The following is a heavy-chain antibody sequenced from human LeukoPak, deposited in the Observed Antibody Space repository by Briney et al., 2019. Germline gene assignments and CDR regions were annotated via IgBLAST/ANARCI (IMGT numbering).Heavy chain of an antibody. CDR2: ICDNGNT. CDR1: GGSFSPTH. V-gene: IGHV4-59*01. CDR3: ATGRDPYKTGH. Sequence: PSETLSLTCTFSGGSFSPTHWSWIRQPPGKGLEWIGVICDNGNTDYNPSLKSRVTISVDTSKCQFSLKLSSLAAADTAVYYCATGRDPYKTGHWGQGTLVTVSS. J-gene: IGHJ4*02. D-gene: IGHD1-1*01.